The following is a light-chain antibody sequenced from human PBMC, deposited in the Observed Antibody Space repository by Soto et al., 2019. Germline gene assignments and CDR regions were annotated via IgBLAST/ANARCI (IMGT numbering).Light chain of an antibody. CDR2: DAS. CDR3: QQRSNSPLT. CDR1: QSVSSY. J-gene: IGKJ4*01. Sequence: EIVLTQSPATLSLSPGERATLSCMASQSVSSYLAWYQQKPGQAPRLLIYDASNRSTGIPARFSGSGSGTDFPLTISSLEPEDFSVYYCQQRSNSPLTFGGGTKVEIK. V-gene: IGKV3-11*01.